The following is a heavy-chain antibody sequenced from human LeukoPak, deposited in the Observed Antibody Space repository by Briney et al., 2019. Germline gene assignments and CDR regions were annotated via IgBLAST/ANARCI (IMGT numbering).Heavy chain of an antibody. D-gene: IGHD6-25*01. Sequence: PSETLSLTCTVSGGSISSYYWSWIRQPPGKGLEWIANIYHTGSTNYNPSLSSRVTISIDTAKNQFSLKLTSVTAADPAVYYCARRGRNSSGWQDYLWGQGTLVTVSS. V-gene: IGHV4-59*01. CDR2: IYHTGST. CDR3: ARRGRNSSGWQDYL. CDR1: GGSISSYY. J-gene: IGHJ4*02.